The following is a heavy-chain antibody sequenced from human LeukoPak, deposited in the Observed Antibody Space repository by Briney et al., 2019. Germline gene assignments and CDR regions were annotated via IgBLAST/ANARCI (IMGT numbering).Heavy chain of an antibody. CDR1: GGSISSYY. D-gene: IGHD3-10*01. CDR2: INTSGST. V-gene: IGHV4-4*07. J-gene: IGHJ5*02. Sequence: SETLSLTCTVSGGSISSYYRSWIRQPAGKGLEWIGRINTSGSTNYNPSLKSRVTMSVDTSKNQFSLKLRSVTAADTAVYYCAREYGSGSEFDPWGQGTLVTVSS. CDR3: AREYGSGSEFDP.